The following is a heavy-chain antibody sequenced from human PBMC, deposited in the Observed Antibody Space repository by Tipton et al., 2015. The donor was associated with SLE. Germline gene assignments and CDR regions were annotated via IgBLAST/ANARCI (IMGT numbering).Heavy chain of an antibody. V-gene: IGHV4-61*02. D-gene: IGHD1-26*01. CDR2: IYSSGST. J-gene: IGHJ5*02. Sequence: TLSLTCAVSGFSISSGYYWGWIRQPAGKGLEWIGRIYSSGSTNENLSLKSRVFISKDTSKNQFSLKLSSVTAADTAVYYCAREAKYSGSYYNWFDTWGQGTLVTVSS. CDR1: GFSISSGYY. CDR3: AREAKYSGSYYNWFDT.